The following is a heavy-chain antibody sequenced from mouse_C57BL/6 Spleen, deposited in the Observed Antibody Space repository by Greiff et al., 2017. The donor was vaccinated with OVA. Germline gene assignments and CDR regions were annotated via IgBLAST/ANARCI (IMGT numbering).Heavy chain of an antibody. V-gene: IGHV1-22*01. CDR1: GYTFTDYN. CDR3: ARSDSYRRAWFAY. D-gene: IGHD2-14*01. Sequence: VQLKESGPELVKPGASVKMSCKASGYTFTDYNMHWVKQSHGKSLEWIGYINPNNGGTSYNQKFKGKATLTVNKSSSTAYMELRSLTSEDSAVYYCARSDSYRRAWFAYWGQGTLVTVSA. CDR2: INPNNGGT. J-gene: IGHJ3*01.